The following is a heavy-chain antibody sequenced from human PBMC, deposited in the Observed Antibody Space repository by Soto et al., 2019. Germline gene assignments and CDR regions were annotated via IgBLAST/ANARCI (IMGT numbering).Heavy chain of an antibody. CDR1: GFTFRDYY. Sequence: VQLVESGGGLVKPGGSLRLSCASSGFTFRDYYMSWIRQAPGKGLEWVSYISSSGSNTYYADAVKGRFTISRDNAKNSLYLQMNSLRVEDTADYYCARHERYCSGGTCYSGYWGQGTLVTVSS. CDR2: ISSSGSNT. V-gene: IGHV3-11*01. D-gene: IGHD2-15*01. J-gene: IGHJ4*02. CDR3: ARHERYCSGGTCYSGY.